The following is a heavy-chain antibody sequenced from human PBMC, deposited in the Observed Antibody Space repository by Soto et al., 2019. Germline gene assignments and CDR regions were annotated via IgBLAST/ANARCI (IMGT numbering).Heavy chain of an antibody. D-gene: IGHD6-13*01. CDR3: AKGATSSWYGGHFDC. Sequence: EVQLLESGGGLVQPGGSLRLSCAASGFTFSTYAMNWVRQAPGKGLEWVSAISGSGGSTYYADSVKGRFTISRDNSKNTLYLRMNSLRAEDTAVYYCAKGATSSWYGGHFDCWGQGTLVTVSS. CDR2: ISGSGGST. V-gene: IGHV3-23*01. J-gene: IGHJ4*02. CDR1: GFTFSTYA.